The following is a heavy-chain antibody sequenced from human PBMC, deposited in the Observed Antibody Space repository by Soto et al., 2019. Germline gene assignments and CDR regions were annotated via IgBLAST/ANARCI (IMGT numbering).Heavy chain of an antibody. CDR3: ARGQAFWTGYYRMPDYFDY. V-gene: IGHV4-61*03. Sequence: QVQLQESGPGLVKPSETLSLTCTVSGGSVSSGSYYWSWIRQPPGKGLEYIGYHYYSGSTNYNPSLRSRVTIEVDTPRNHFSLKLTSGTAADTAIYYCARGQAFWTGYYRMPDYFDYWGQGTLVTVSS. D-gene: IGHD3-3*01. CDR1: GGSVSSGSYY. CDR2: HYYSGST. J-gene: IGHJ4*02.